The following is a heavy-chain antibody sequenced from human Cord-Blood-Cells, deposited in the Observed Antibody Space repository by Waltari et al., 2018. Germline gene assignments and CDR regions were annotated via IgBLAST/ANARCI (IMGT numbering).Heavy chain of an antibody. D-gene: IGHD1-26*01. Sequence: QVQLVQSGAEVKKPGSSVKVSYKASGGTFSSYAIRWVRQAPGQGLEWMGGIIPIFGTANYAQKFQGRVTITADESTSTAYMELSSLRSEDTAVYYCASVKVGADAFDIWGQGTMVTVSS. CDR3: ASVKVGADAFDI. J-gene: IGHJ3*02. CDR2: IIPIFGTA. V-gene: IGHV1-69*01. CDR1: GGTFSSYA.